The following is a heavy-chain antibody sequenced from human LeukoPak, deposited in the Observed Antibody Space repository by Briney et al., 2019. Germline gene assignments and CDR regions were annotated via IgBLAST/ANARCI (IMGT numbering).Heavy chain of an antibody. J-gene: IGHJ4*02. CDR3: ARVGYSGYDFDY. Sequence: SATLSVTCTVSGGAISSYYWSWIRQPAGKGLEWIGRIYTSGSTNYNPSLKSRVTMSVDTSKNQFSLKLSSVTAADTAVYYCARVGYSGYDFDYWGQGTLVTVSS. V-gene: IGHV4-4*07. CDR2: IYTSGST. CDR1: GGAISSYY. D-gene: IGHD5-12*01.